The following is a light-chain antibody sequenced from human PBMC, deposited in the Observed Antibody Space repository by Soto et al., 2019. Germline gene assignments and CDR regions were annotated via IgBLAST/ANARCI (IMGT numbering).Light chain of an antibody. CDR1: QSIGTY. CDR2: GAS. CDR3: QPSYSTPT. J-gene: IGKJ1*01. V-gene: IGKV1-39*01. Sequence: DIQVTQSPSSLSASVGDRVTITCRASQSIGTYLNWYHQKPGRAPQLLIYGASTLQSGVPSRFSGSGSGTHFTLTINSLQPEDFGTFSCQPSYSTPTLGQGTKVDIK.